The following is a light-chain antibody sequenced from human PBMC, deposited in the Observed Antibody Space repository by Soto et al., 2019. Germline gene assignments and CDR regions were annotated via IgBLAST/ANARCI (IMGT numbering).Light chain of an antibody. V-gene: IGLV1-47*01. CDR3: AAWDDSLSGYVV. CDR2: RNN. CDR1: SSNIGSNY. Sequence: QSVLTQPPSASGTPGQRVTISCSGSSSNIGSNYVYWYQQLPGTAPKLLIYRNNQRPSGVPDRFSGSKSGTSASLAISGLRSEADYYCAAWDDSLSGYVVFGGGTKLTVL. J-gene: IGLJ2*01.